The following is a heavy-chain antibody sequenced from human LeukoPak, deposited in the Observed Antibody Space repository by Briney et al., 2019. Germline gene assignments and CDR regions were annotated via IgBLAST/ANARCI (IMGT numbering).Heavy chain of an antibody. CDR2: IYPSGDST. CDR3: ARSGTILGVVTL. CDR1: GYTFTTYY. J-gene: IGHJ4*02. D-gene: IGHD3-3*01. V-gene: IGHV1-46*01. Sequence: ASVKVSCKASGYTFTTYYIHWVRQAPGQGLEWMGVIYPSGDSTNYAQKFQGRVTMTRDTSTSTVHMELSSLRSEDTAVYYCARSGTILGVVTLWGQGTLVTVSS.